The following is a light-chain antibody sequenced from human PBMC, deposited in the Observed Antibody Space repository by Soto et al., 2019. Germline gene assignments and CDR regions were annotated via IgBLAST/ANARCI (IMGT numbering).Light chain of an antibody. CDR1: QSISNS. CDR3: QQRHSSSWT. J-gene: IGKJ1*01. CDR2: GTS. V-gene: IGKV1-39*01. Sequence: DIQLTQSPSSLSASVGDRVTITCRASQSISNSLNWYQQKPGKAPNLLIYGTSDLQSGVPSRFSGSGSGTEFTLPISSLQRGDFATYYCQQRHSSSWTFGPGTKVEI.